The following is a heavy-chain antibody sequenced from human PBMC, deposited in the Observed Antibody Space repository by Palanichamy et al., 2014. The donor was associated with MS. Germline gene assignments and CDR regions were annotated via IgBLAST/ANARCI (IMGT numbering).Heavy chain of an antibody. Sequence: QITLKESGPTLVKPTQTLTLTCTFSGFSLSTSGVGVGWIRQPPGKALEWLALIYWDDDKRYSPSLKSRLTITKDTSKNQVVLTMTNMNPVDTATYYCAHSYTIFGVALKYYFDYWGQGTLVTVSS. J-gene: IGHJ4*02. CDR3: AHSYTIFGVALKYYFDY. CDR2: IYWDDDK. V-gene: IGHV2-5*02. CDR1: GFSLSTSGVG. D-gene: IGHD3-3*01.